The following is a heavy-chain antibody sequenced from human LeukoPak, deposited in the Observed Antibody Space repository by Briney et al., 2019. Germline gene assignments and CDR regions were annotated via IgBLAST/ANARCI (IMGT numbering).Heavy chain of an antibody. CDR2: IRSSSSYI. CDR3: ARDAAYDSRGDY. J-gene: IGHJ4*02. Sequence: GGSLKLSCAASGFTFSSYSMNWVRQAPGKGLEWVSFIRSSSSYIYYADSVKGRFTISRDNAKNSLYLQMNSLRAEDTAVYYCARDAAYDSRGDYWGQGTLVTVSS. CDR1: GFTFSSYS. D-gene: IGHD5-12*01. V-gene: IGHV3-21*01.